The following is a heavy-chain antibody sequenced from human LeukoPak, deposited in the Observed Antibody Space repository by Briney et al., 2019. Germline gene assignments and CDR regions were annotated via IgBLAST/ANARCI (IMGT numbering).Heavy chain of an antibody. CDR1: GYSFTSYW. CDR2: IYPGDSDT. J-gene: IGHJ4*02. D-gene: IGHD3-22*01. V-gene: IGHV5-51*01. Sequence: GESLKISCKGSGYSFTSYWIGWVRQMPGKGLEWMGIIYPGDSDTRYGPFFQGQVTISADKSISTAYLQWSSLKASDTAMYYCARHLPYYDSSGYYHPINWGQGTLVTVSS. CDR3: ARHLPYYDSSGYYHPIN.